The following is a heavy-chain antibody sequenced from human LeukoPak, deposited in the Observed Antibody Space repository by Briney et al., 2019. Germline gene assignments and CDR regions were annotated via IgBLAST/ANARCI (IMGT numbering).Heavy chain of an antibody. CDR1: GFSLSTSGVG. V-gene: IGHV2-5*02. Sequence: SGPTLVKPTQTLTLTCTFSGFSLSTSGVGVGWIRQPPGKALEWPALIYWDDDKRYSPSLKRRLTITKDTSKNQVVLTMTNMDPVDTATYYCAHDYGDYPGFDPWGQGTLVTVSS. CDR2: IYWDDDK. CDR3: AHDYGDYPGFDP. J-gene: IGHJ5*02. D-gene: IGHD4-17*01.